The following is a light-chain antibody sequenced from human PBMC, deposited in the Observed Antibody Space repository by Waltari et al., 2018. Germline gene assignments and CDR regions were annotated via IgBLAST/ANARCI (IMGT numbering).Light chain of an antibody. CDR3: QQYNIWPWT. Sequence: ELVMTQSPATLSVSPGERASLSCRASQSASTSLAWYQQTPGQAPRLLIYRASPRAAGIPDRFSRSASGTQFTLPISSLQSEASEIYYCQQYNIWPWTFGQGTKVDIK. V-gene: IGKV3-15*01. CDR2: RAS. CDR1: QSASTS. J-gene: IGKJ1*01.